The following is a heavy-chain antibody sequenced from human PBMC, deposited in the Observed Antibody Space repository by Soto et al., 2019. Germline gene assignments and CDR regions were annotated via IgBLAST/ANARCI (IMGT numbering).Heavy chain of an antibody. CDR2: IYWDDDK. Sequence: QITLRESGPTLVKPTQTLTLTCAVSGSSLSTSGVGVGWIRQPPGTALEWLALIYWDDDKRYSPSLTNSLTITKDTSKNQLVLTMTNMDPVDTATYYCAHIRVVTYYGSGWFDPWGQGTLVTVSS. J-gene: IGHJ5*02. D-gene: IGHD3-10*01. CDR1: GSSLSTSGVG. CDR3: AHIRVVTYYGSGWFDP. V-gene: IGHV2-5*02.